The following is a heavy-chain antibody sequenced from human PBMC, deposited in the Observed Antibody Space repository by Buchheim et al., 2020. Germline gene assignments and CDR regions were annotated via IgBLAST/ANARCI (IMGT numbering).Heavy chain of an antibody. D-gene: IGHD5-12*01. J-gene: IGHJ4*02. CDR1: GASLNSGSSY. CDR2: VYYSGST. CDR3: ARNSSVAQGVFDY. Sequence: QLQLQESGPGLVKPSETLSLTCTVSGASLNSGSSYWGWVRQSPGKRLEWIGSVYYSGSTYYNPSLKSRVTISVDMSASQFSLRLRSVTAADTGVYYCARNSSVAQGVFDYFGQGT. V-gene: IGHV4-39*01.